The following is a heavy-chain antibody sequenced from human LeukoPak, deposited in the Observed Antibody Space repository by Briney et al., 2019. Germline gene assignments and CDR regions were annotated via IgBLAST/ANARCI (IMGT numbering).Heavy chain of an antibody. CDR1: GGSISSYY. J-gene: IGHJ4*02. D-gene: IGHD2-2*01. CDR3: ARGTYCSSTSCCRAFDY. Sequence: SETLSLTCTVSGGSISSYYWSWIRQPAGKGLEWIGRIYTSGSTNYNPSLKSRVTMSVDTSKNQFSLKLSSVTAADTAVYYCARGTYCSSTSCCRAFDYWGQGTLVTVSS. V-gene: IGHV4-4*07. CDR2: IYTSGST.